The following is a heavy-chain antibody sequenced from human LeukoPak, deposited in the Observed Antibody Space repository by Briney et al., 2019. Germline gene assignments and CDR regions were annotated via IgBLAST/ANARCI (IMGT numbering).Heavy chain of an antibody. J-gene: IGHJ6*02. CDR2: ISYDGSNE. CDR1: RFTFSRYG. D-gene: IGHD3-16*01. Sequence: GGSLRLSCAASRFTFSRYGMHWVRQAPGKGLEWVAAISYDGSNEYYGDSVKGRFTISRDNSKNTLYLQMNSLRAEDTALYYCAKELKWGEYYGMDVWGQGTTVTVSS. CDR3: AKELKWGEYYGMDV. V-gene: IGHV3-30*18.